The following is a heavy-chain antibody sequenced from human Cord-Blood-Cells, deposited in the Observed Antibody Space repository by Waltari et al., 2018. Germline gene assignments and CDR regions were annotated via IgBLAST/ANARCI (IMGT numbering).Heavy chain of an antibody. CDR1: GGSISSYY. Sequence: QVQLQESGPGLVKPSETLSLTCTVSGGSISSYYWSWIRQPPGKGLEWIGYIYYGGSTSDNPSLKSRVTISVDTSKNQFSLKLSSVTAADTAVYYCARGRRYGYSSSWYFDYWGQGTLVTVSS. CDR2: IYYGGST. CDR3: ARGRRYGYSSSWYFDY. D-gene: IGHD6-13*01. V-gene: IGHV4-59*01. J-gene: IGHJ4*02.